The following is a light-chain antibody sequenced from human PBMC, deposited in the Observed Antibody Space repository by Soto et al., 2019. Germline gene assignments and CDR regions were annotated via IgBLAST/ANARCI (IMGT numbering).Light chain of an antibody. Sequence: QSALTQPASVSASPGQSITISCTGTSSDVGTYDDVSWYRQHPGKAPRLLIYEVTNRPLGVSNRFSGSKSGDTASLTISGLQAEDEGDYYCSSYTIGSTYVFGSGTKV. CDR2: EVT. CDR3: SSYTIGSTYV. CDR1: SSDVGTYDD. J-gene: IGLJ1*01. V-gene: IGLV2-14*01.